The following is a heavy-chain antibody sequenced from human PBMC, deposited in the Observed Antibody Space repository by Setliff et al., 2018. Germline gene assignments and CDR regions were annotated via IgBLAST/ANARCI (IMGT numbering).Heavy chain of an antibody. V-gene: IGHV3-15*01. CDR1: GLTFSSDA. D-gene: IGHD2-2*03. CDR2: IKSKTDGGTT. CDR3: ATAPGYWATAPFDW. J-gene: IGHJ4*02. Sequence: PGGSLRLSCAASGLTFSSDAMTWVRQAPGKGLEWVGRIKSKTDGGTTDYAAPVTGRFTISRDDSEDTLYLQMNSLKTEDTGIYYCATAPGYWATAPFDWWGLGTLVTVSS.